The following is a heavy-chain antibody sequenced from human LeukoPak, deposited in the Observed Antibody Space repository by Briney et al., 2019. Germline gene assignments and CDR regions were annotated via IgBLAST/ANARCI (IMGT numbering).Heavy chain of an antibody. J-gene: IGHJ4*02. V-gene: IGHV3-21*01. Sequence: GGSLRLSCAGSGFSFSSYSMNWVRQAPGKGLEWVSSISSSSTYIYYADSVKGRFTISRDDAKNSLYLQMNSLRAEDTAVYYCARDPNVNTAISCNFDYWGQGTLVTVSS. CDR1: GFSFSSYS. D-gene: IGHD5-18*01. CDR3: ARDPNVNTAISCNFDY. CDR2: ISSSSTYI.